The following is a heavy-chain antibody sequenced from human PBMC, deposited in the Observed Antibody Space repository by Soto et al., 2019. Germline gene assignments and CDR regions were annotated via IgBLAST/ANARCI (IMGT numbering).Heavy chain of an antibody. Sequence: QVQLQESGPGLVKPSGTLSLTCAVSSGSISSSNWWSWVRQPPGKGLEWIGEIYHSGSANYNPSLKIRATISVDKSKTQFSLKLSSVTAADTAVYYCARGGSLLWFGDHTTYNWFDPWGQGTLVTVSS. CDR3: ARGGSLLWFGDHTTYNWFDP. V-gene: IGHV4-4*02. CDR1: SGSISSSNW. J-gene: IGHJ5*02. D-gene: IGHD3-10*01. CDR2: IYHSGSA.